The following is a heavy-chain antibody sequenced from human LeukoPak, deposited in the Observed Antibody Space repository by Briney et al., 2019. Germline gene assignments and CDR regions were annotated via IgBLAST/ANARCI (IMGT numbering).Heavy chain of an antibody. J-gene: IGHJ4*02. Sequence: SETLSLTCTVSGGSVSSGGYYWSWIRQPPGKGLEWIGYIYYSGSTNYNPSLKSRVTISVDTSKNQFSLKMSSVTAADTAVYYCARVRGYSYGNFDYWGQGTLVTVSS. D-gene: IGHD5-18*01. CDR3: ARVRGYSYGNFDY. V-gene: IGHV4-61*08. CDR2: IYYSGST. CDR1: GGSVSSGGYY.